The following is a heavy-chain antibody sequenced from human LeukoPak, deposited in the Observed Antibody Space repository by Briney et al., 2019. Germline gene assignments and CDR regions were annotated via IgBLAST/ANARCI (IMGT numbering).Heavy chain of an antibody. CDR3: ESYSGIYGHDY. V-gene: IGHV4-4*07. J-gene: IGHJ4*02. D-gene: IGHD3-10*01. CDR2: FFSSFNT. Sequence: SETLSLTCTFSGGSFTRFYLSWVRQPPGQGLEWIGRFFSSFNTNYNPSLKTRATISLDKSKNQFSLQFTSVTAAATAVYYCESYSGIYGHDYWGQGPLVSVSS. CDR1: GGSFTRFY.